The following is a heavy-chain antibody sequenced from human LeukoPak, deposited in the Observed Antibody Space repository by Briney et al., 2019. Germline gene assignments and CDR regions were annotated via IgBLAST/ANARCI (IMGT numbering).Heavy chain of an antibody. Sequence: SETLSLTCAVPGGSISSGGYSWSWIRQPPGKGLEWIGYIYYSGSTYYNPSLKSRVTISVDTSKNQFSLKLSSVTAADTAVYYCTRGSIAYYYMDVWGKGTTVTISS. J-gene: IGHJ6*03. CDR2: IYYSGST. D-gene: IGHD3-22*01. V-gene: IGHV4-30-4*07. CDR3: TRGSIAYYYMDV. CDR1: GGSISSGGYS.